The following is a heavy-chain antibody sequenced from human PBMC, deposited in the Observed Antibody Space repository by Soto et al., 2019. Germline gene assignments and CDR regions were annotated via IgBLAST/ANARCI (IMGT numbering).Heavy chain of an antibody. CDR2: ISSSSSYI. D-gene: IGHD3-3*01. Sequence: PGGSLRLSCAASGFTFSSYSMNWVRQAPGKGLEWVSSISSSSSYIYYADSVKGRFTISRDNAKNSLYLQMNSPRAEDTAVYYCARDRRFYFDYWGQGTLVTVSS. CDR3: ARDRRFYFDY. J-gene: IGHJ4*02. V-gene: IGHV3-21*01. CDR1: GFTFSSYS.